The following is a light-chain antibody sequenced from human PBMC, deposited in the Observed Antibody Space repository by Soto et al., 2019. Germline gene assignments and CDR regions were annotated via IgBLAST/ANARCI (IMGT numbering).Light chain of an antibody. V-gene: IGKV3-11*01. CDR2: DTS. CDR3: QQRSNWPPEIT. CDR1: QSVSSN. Sequence: ELVTTQSPATLSVSLGERANISCRASQSVSSNLAWYQRKPGQAPRLGIYDTSNSATGIPARFSGSGSGTGFTLTISSLEPEDFAVYYCQQRSNWPPEITFGQGTRLEIK. J-gene: IGKJ5*01.